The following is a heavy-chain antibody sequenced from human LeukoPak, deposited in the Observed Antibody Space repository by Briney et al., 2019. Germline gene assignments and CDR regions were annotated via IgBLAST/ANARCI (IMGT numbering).Heavy chain of an antibody. CDR2: ISSNSSTI. Sequence: GGSLRLSCGPSVFVFSSNSMICVPEAPGKGVEWVSYISSNSSTIYYADSVKGRFTISRDNAKNSLYLQMNSLRAEDTAVYYCARDPFQHWGQGTLVTVSS. J-gene: IGHJ1*01. CDR3: ARDPFQH. V-gene: IGHV3-48*04. CDR1: VFVFSSNS.